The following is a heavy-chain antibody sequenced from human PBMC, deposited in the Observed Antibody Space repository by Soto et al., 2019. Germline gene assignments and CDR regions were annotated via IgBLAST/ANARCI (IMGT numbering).Heavy chain of an antibody. CDR2: IYYSGST. D-gene: IGHD3-10*01. CDR3: VRQGFGPLHGLVDV. CDR1: GGSISSSSYY. Sequence: PSETLSLTCTVSGGSISSSSYYWGWIRQPPGKGLEWIGSIYYSGSTLYNPSFKSRVTISVDTSTKQVSLRLSSVTAADTAVYYCVRQGFGPLHGLVDVWGQGTTVTVSS. J-gene: IGHJ6*02. V-gene: IGHV4-39*01.